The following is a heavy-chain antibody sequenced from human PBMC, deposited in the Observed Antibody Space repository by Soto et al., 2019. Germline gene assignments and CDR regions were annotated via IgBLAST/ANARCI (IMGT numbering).Heavy chain of an antibody. J-gene: IGHJ6*02. V-gene: IGHV3-48*02. CDR2: IRSTSTSI. CDR3: VRESLTVTRRVCFYYGMDV. Sequence: PGGSLRLSCAASGFTFSDYNMNWVRQAPGKGLEWVAYIRSTSTSIHYADSVRGRFTISRDSAKNSVYLQMNSLRDEDTAVYYCVRESLTVTRRVCFYYGMDVWGQGTTVTV. D-gene: IGHD2-15*01. CDR1: GFTFSDYN.